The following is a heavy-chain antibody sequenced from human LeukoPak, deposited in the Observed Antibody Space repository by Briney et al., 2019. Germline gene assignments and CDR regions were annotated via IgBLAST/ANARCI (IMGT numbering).Heavy chain of an antibody. Sequence: SETLSLTCTVSGGSVSGGNYYCSWIRQSPGKGLEWIGYIHYSGSAVYNPSLKSRLTMSIDTSKNQSSLNLSSATAADTAVYYCTRTGSTGGYWGQGTLVTVSS. CDR3: TRTGSTGGY. J-gene: IGHJ4*02. CDR2: IHYSGSA. CDR1: GGSVSGGNYY. D-gene: IGHD1-7*01. V-gene: IGHV4-61*01.